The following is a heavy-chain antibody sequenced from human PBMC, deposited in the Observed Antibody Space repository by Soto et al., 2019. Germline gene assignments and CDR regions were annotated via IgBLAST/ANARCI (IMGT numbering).Heavy chain of an antibody. CDR1: GGSFSGYY. Sequence: QVQLQQWGAGLLKPSETLSLTCAVYGGSFSGYYWSWIRQPPGKGLEWIGEINHSGSTNYNPSLKSRVTISVDTSKNQFSLKLSSVTAADTAVYYCARMLRYGPAYGMDVWGQGTTVTVSS. CDR2: INHSGST. CDR3: ARMLRYGPAYGMDV. V-gene: IGHV4-34*01. J-gene: IGHJ6*02. D-gene: IGHD3-10*01.